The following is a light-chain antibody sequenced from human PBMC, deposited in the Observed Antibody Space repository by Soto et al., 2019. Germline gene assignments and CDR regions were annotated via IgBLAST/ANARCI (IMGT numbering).Light chain of an antibody. CDR1: QGISSW. CDR3: QHTNSFPLT. Sequence: DIQMTQSPSSVSASGGDRVTITCRASQGISSWLAWYQQKAGKAPKLLIYAASSVQSGVPPSFSGSGSRTAFTLTINSLQPEDFEAYDWQHTNSFPLTFGGGTKVEIK. V-gene: IGKV1-12*01. CDR2: AAS. J-gene: IGKJ4*01.